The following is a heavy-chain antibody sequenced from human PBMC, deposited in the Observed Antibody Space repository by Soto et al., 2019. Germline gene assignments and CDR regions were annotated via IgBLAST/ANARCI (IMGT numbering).Heavy chain of an antibody. D-gene: IGHD2-15*01. CDR3: ARAGGHCSGGSCYSKYYFDY. CDR2: IYYSGST. V-gene: IGHV4-30-4*08. J-gene: IGHJ4*02. Sequence: QVQLQESGPGLVKPSQTLSLTCTVSGGSIRSGDHYWTWIRQHPGKGLEWIGYIYYSGSTYYNPSLKSRVTISVDTSKNQFSLKLSSVTAADTAVYYCARAGGHCSGGSCYSKYYFDYWGQGTLVTVSS. CDR1: GGSIRSGDHY.